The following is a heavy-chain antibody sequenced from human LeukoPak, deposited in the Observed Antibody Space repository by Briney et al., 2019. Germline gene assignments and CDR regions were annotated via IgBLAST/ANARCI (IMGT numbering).Heavy chain of an antibody. Sequence: PSETLSLTCTVSGGSIGTYYWSWVQQPPGKGLEWIGYIYVTGNRYNPYLQSRVTISVDTSRNQFFVKMSSVTAADTAVYYCASHIGGGIEDMDVWGKGTKVTVSS. D-gene: IGHD3-16*02. CDR2: IYVTGN. CDR1: GGSIGTYY. V-gene: IGHV4-4*09. CDR3: ASHIGGGIEDMDV. J-gene: IGHJ6*03.